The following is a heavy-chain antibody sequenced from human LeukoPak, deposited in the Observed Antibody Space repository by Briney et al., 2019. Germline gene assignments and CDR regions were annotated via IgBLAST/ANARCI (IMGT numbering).Heavy chain of an antibody. CDR3: AKDFGEAAFDI. Sequence: GGSLRLSCAASGLTFSTYDMHWVRQAPGKGLEWVAIISYDGSDKYYADSVKGRFTISRDNSKNTLYLQMNSLRAEDTAVYYCAKDFGEAAFDIWGQGTVVTVSS. D-gene: IGHD3-10*01. CDR2: ISYDGSDK. V-gene: IGHV3-30*18. J-gene: IGHJ3*02. CDR1: GLTFSTYD.